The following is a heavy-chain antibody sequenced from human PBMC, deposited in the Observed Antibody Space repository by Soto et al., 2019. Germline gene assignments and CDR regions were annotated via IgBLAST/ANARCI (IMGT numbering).Heavy chain of an antibody. CDR2: INAYNGNT. D-gene: IGHD6-25*01. J-gene: IGHJ4*02. V-gene: IGHV1-18*01. CDR3: ATGAAGGAAHVI. CDR1: GYTFTSFG. Sequence: QVQLVQSGGEVKKPAATVKVSCKASGYTFTSFGVNWVRQAPGQGLEWMGWINAYNGNTNYAQKLQGRVTMTADTSTSTAFMEFGSLRSDEPASYYCATGAAGGAAHVIWGQGTLVTVSS.